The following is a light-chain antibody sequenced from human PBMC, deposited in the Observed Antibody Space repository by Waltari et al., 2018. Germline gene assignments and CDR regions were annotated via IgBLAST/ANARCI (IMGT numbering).Light chain of an antibody. CDR1: ILRVYY. Sequence: TVRITCQGDILRVYYPNWCQQKPGQAPLLVIYGKNNRPSGIPDRFSASTSGSTASLTITGAQAEDEAHYYCSSRDSSGDVIFGGGTKLTVL. V-gene: IGLV3-19*01. J-gene: IGLJ2*01. CDR3: SSRDSSGDVI. CDR2: GKN.